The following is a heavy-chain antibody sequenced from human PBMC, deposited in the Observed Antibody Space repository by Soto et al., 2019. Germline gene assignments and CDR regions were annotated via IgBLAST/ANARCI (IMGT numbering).Heavy chain of an antibody. V-gene: IGHV3-48*01. CDR3: AGEADYLNWFDP. CDR1: GFTFSSYS. J-gene: IGHJ5*02. Sequence: EVQLVESGGGLVQPGGSLGLSCAASGFTFSSYSMNWVRQAPGKGLEWVSYLSSSSSTIYYADSVKGRFTISRDNAKNSLYLQMNSLRAEDTAVYYCAGEADYLNWFDPWGQGTLVTVSS. D-gene: IGHD4-17*01. CDR2: LSSSSSTI.